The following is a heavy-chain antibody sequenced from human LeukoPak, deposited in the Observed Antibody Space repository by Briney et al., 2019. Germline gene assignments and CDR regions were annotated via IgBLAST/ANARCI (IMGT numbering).Heavy chain of an antibody. V-gene: IGHV5-51*01. CDR1: GYSFTSYW. CDR2: IYPGDSDT. J-gene: IGHJ4*02. Sequence: GKSLKISCKGSGYSFTSYWIGWVRQMPGKGLEWMGIIYPGDSDTRYSPSFQGQVTISADKSISTAYLQWSSLKASDTAMYYCARSRGGYCSSTSCYFDYWGQGTLVTVSS. CDR3: ARSRGGYCSSTSCYFDY. D-gene: IGHD2-2*01.